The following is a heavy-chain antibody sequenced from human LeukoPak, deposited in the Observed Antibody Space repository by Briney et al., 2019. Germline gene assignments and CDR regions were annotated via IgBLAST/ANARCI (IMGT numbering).Heavy chain of an antibody. CDR1: GYTFTSYG. V-gene: IGHV1-18*01. Sequence: GASVKVSCKASGYTFTSYGISWVRQAPGQGLEWMGWISAYNGNTNYAQKLQGRVTMTTDTSTSTAYMELRSLRSDDTAVYYCACMGAAGTRSNWFDPWGQGTLVTVSS. J-gene: IGHJ5*02. CDR2: ISAYNGNT. D-gene: IGHD6-13*01. CDR3: ACMGAAGTRSNWFDP.